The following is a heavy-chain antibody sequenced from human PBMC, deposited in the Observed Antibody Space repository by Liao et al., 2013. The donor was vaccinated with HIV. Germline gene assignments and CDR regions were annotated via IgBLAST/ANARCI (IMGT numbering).Heavy chain of an antibody. D-gene: IGHD3-10*01. CDR3: ARGRQRITMVRGVTRGAFDI. V-gene: IGHV4-59*12. J-gene: IGHJ3*02. Sequence: QVQLEESGPGLVKPSETLSLTCTVSADSISPYYWSWIRQSPGKGLDWIGYIYYSGSTNYNPSLKSRVTISVDTSKNQFSLKLSSVTAADTAVYYCARGRQRITMVRGVTRGAFDIWGQGTMVTVSS. CDR2: IYYSGST. CDR1: ADSISPYY.